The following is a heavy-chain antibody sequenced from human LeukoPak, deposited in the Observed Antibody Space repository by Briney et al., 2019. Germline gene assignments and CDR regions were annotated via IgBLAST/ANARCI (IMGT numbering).Heavy chain of an antibody. CDR1: GFTFSNYA. Sequence: ASLRLSCAASGFTFSNYAMSWVRQPPGKGLEWVSSISSSTTNTYYADSVMGRFTISRDNSKNTLYLQMNSLRVEDTAVYYCANEFSGTSRYFDYWGQGTLVTVSS. D-gene: IGHD1-26*01. CDR3: ANEFSGTSRYFDY. J-gene: IGHJ4*02. V-gene: IGHV3-23*01. CDR2: ISSSTTNT.